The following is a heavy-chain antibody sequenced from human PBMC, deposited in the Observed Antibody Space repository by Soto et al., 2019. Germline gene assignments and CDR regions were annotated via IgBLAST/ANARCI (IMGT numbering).Heavy chain of an antibody. V-gene: IGHV3-48*01. CDR1: GFTFSSYS. CDR2: ISSSSSTI. J-gene: IGHJ4*02. D-gene: IGHD4-17*01. CDR3: AKDYSGANRASFDY. Sequence: GGSLRLSCAASGFTFSSYSMNWVRQAPGKGLEWVSYISSSSSTIYYADSVKGRFTISRDNAKNTLYLQMNSLRAEDTAAYYCAKDYSGANRASFDYWGQGTLVTVSS.